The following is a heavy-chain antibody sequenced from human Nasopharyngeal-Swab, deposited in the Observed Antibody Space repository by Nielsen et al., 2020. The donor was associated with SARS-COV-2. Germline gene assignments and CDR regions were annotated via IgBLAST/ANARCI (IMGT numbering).Heavy chain of an antibody. V-gene: IGHV1-8*01. D-gene: IGHD6-13*01. Sequence: ASVKVPCKASGYTFTSYDINWVRQATGQGLEWMGWINPNSGNTGYAQKFQGRVTMTRNTSISTAYMELSSLRSEDTAVYYCAREGQQLVLDYYGMDVWGQGTTVTVSS. CDR1: GYTFTSYD. CDR3: AREGQQLVLDYYGMDV. CDR2: INPNSGNT. J-gene: IGHJ6*02.